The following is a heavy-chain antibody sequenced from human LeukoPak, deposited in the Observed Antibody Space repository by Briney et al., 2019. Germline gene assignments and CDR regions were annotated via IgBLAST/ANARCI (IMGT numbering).Heavy chain of an antibody. D-gene: IGHD3-3*01. CDR2: IYPGDSNT. CDR1: GYSFTSYW. CDR3: ARQSITIFGVPRGWFDP. Sequence: GESLKVSCKGSGYSFTSYWIGWVRQMPGKGLEWMGIIYPGDSNTKYSPSFQGLVTISADKSISTAYLQWSSLKASDTAMYYCARQSITIFGVPRGWFDPWGQGTLVTVSS. J-gene: IGHJ5*02. V-gene: IGHV5-51*01.